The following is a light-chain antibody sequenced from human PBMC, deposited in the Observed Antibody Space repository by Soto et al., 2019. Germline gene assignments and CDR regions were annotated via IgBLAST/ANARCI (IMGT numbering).Light chain of an antibody. J-gene: IGKJ1*01. V-gene: IGKV3-15*01. Sequence: ASQSVSSDLAWYQQKPGQAPKFLIYGASSMDSGIPARFSGSGSGSEFTLTISSLQADDFSLYYCHQDNRYPWTFGHGTKVDIK. CDR1: QSVSSD. CDR3: HQDNRYPWT. CDR2: GAS.